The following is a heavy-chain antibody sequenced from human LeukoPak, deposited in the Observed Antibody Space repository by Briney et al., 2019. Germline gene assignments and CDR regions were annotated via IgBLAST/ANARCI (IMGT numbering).Heavy chain of an antibody. CDR1: GFTFSNYA. CDR2: ISGSGAAT. D-gene: IGHD6-19*01. CDR3: AKDLSSGWYPYYFDF. Sequence: GGSLRLSCAASGFTFSNYAMNWVRQAPGKGLEWVSAISGSGAATFNADSVRGRFTISRDNSKNTLYLQMNSLRAEDTAVYYCAKDLSSGWYPYYFDFWGRGTLVTVSS. V-gene: IGHV3-23*01. J-gene: IGHJ4*02.